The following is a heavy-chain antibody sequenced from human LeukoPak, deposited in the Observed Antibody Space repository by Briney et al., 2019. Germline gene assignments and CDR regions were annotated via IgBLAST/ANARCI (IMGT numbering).Heavy chain of an antibody. CDR2: IGTAGDT. CDR1: GFTFSSYD. J-gene: IGHJ3*02. CDR3: ARGSLYGDPDAFDI. Sequence: EPGGSLRLSCAASGFTFSSYDMHWVRQATGKGLEWVSAIGTAGDTYYPGSVKGRFTISRENAKNSLYLQMNSLRAGDTAVYYCARGSLYGDPDAFDIWGQGTMVTVSS. V-gene: IGHV3-13*01. D-gene: IGHD4-17*01.